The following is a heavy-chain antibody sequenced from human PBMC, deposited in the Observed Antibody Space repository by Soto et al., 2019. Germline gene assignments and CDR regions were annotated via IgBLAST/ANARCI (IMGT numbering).Heavy chain of an antibody. J-gene: IGHJ4*02. V-gene: IGHV3-30*18. Sequence: QVQLVESVGGVVQPGRSLRLSCAASGFTFSSYGMHWVRQAPGKGLEWVAVISYDGSNKYYADSVKGRFTISRDNSKNTLYLQMNSLRAEDTAVYYCAKPLGDYGYWGQGTLVTVSS. CDR3: AKPLGDYGY. D-gene: IGHD4-17*01. CDR1: GFTFSSYG. CDR2: ISYDGSNK.